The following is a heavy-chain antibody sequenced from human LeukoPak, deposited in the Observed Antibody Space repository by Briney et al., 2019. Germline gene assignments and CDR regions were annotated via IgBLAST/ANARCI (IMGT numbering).Heavy chain of an antibody. CDR3: ARDVDIVVVPPDNWFDP. Sequence: ASVKVSCKASGGTFSSYAISWVRQAPGQGLEWMGWINPNSGGTNYAQKFQGRVTMTRDTSISTAYMELSRLRSDDTAVYYCARDVDIVVVPPDNWFDPWGQGTLVTVSS. D-gene: IGHD2-2*01. CDR1: GGTFSSYA. V-gene: IGHV1-2*02. J-gene: IGHJ5*02. CDR2: INPNSGGT.